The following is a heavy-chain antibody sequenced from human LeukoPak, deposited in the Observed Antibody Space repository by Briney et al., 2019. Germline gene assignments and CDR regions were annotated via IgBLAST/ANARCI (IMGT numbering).Heavy chain of an antibody. CDR1: GYTFTSYY. CDR2: INPSGGST. Sequence: ASVKVSCKASGYTFTSYYMHWVRQAPGQGLEWMGIINPSGGSTSYAQKFQGRVTMTRDTSTSTVYMELSSLRSEDTAVYYCARVRVTTGTYYYYYYTDVWGKGTTVTVSS. D-gene: IGHD4-11*01. J-gene: IGHJ6*03. V-gene: IGHV1-46*01. CDR3: ARVRVTTGTYYYYYYTDV.